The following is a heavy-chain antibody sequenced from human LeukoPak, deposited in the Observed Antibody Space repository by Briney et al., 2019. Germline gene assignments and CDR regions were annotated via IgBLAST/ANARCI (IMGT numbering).Heavy chain of an antibody. CDR3: ARDKPLWFGELSPNYYYYGMDV. D-gene: IGHD3-10*01. J-gene: IGHJ6*02. V-gene: IGHV1-2*02. CDR1: GYTFTGYY. Sequence: ASVKVSCKASGYTFTGYYMHWVRQAPGQGLEWMGWINPNSGGTNHAQKFQGRVTMTRDTSISTAYMELSRLRSDDTAVYYCARDKPLWFGELSPNYYYYGMDVWGQGTTVTVSS. CDR2: INPNSGGT.